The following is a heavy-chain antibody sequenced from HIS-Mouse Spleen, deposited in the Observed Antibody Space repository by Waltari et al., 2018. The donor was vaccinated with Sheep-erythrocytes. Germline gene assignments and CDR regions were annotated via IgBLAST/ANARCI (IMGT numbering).Heavy chain of an antibody. D-gene: IGHD3-3*01. J-gene: IGHJ3*02. CDR3: ARGPVLRFLEWLPTDAFDI. CDR2: IYPGDSGT. Sequence: EVQLVQSGAEVKKPGESLKISCKGSGYSFTSYWIGWVRQMPGKGLEWMGIIYPGDSGTRYSPSFQGKVTISADKSISTAYLQWSSLKASDTAMYYCARGPVLRFLEWLPTDAFDIWGQGTMVTVSS. V-gene: IGHV5-51*03. CDR1: GYSFTSYW.